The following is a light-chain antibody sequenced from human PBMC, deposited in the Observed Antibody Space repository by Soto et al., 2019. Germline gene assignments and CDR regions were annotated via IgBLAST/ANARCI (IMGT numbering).Light chain of an antibody. V-gene: IGKV1-5*01. CDR3: QQYQSYFLT. CDR1: QSISRS. CDR2: DAS. Sequence: DIQMTQSPSTLSASVGDRVTITCRASQSISRSLAWYQQKSGKAPKLLIYDASSLESGVPSRFSGSGFGTKFTLTISGLQPDVFATYYCQQYQSYFLTFGPGTTVDMK. J-gene: IGKJ3*01.